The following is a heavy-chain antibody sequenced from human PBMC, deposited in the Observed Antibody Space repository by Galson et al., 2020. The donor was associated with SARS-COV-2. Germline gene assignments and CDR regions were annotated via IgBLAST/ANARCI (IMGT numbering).Heavy chain of an antibody. V-gene: IGHV3-33*01. D-gene: IGHD3-10*01. Sequence: QLGESLKISCAASGFTFSSYGMHWVRQAPGKGLEWVAVIWYDGSNKYYADSVKGRFTISRDNSKNTLYLQMNSLRAEDTAVYYCARDHPFGELFETNYWGQGTLVTVSS. CDR1: GFTFSSYG. CDR2: IWYDGSNK. CDR3: ARDHPFGELFETNY. J-gene: IGHJ4*02.